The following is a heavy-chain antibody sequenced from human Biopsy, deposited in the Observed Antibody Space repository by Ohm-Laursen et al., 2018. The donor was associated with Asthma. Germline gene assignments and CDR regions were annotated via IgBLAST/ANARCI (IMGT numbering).Heavy chain of an antibody. V-gene: IGHV1-18*01. CDR2: ISVYNGNT. Sequence: DSVKDSCKTSGYSFNKACITWVRQAPGQGLEWMGWISVYNGNTKVAQKLQDRVTMITDTSTSTAYMELRSLRSDDTAVYFCARAVDYSHYYGIAVWGQGTTVPVS. CDR3: ARAVDYSHYYGIAV. D-gene: IGHD3-10*01. J-gene: IGHJ6*02. CDR1: GYSFNKAC.